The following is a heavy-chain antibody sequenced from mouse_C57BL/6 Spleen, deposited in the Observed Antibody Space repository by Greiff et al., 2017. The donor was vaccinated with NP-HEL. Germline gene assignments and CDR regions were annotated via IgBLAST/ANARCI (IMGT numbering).Heavy chain of an antibody. J-gene: IGHJ1*03. CDR2: ISDGGSYT. CDR3: ARDHYYGSSDWYFDV. CDR1: GFTFSSYA. D-gene: IGHD1-1*01. V-gene: IGHV5-4*03. Sequence: EVKLVESGGGLVKPGGSLKLSCAASGFTFSSYAMSWVRQTPEKRLEWVATISDGGSYTYYPDNVKGRFTISRDNAKNTLYLQLSNLKSEDTAMYYCARDHYYGSSDWYFDVWGTGTTLTVSS.